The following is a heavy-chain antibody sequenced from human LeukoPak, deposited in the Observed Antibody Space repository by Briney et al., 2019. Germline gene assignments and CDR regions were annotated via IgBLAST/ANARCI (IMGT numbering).Heavy chain of an antibody. CDR2: INHSGST. CDR3: PREGYYYGMDV. Sequence: SETLSLTCAVYGGSFSGYYWSWIRQPPGKGLEWIGEINHSGSTNYNPSLKSRVTISVDTSKNQFSLKLSSVTAADTAVYYCPREGYYYGMDVWGQGTTVAVSS. V-gene: IGHV4-34*01. CDR1: GGSFSGYY. J-gene: IGHJ6*02.